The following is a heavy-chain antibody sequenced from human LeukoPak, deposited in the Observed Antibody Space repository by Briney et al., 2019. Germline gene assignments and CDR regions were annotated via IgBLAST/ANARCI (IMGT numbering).Heavy chain of an antibody. CDR2: INHSGST. CDR1: GGSFSSYY. CDR3: ARGSSQQLITYCYYYYMDV. D-gene: IGHD6-13*01. Sequence: SETLSLTCAVYGGSFSSYYWSWIRQPPGKGLEWIGEINHSGSTNYNPSLKSRVTISVDTSKNQFSLKLSSVTAADTAVYYCARGSSQQLITYCYYYYMDVWGKGTTVTVSS. V-gene: IGHV4-34*01. J-gene: IGHJ6*03.